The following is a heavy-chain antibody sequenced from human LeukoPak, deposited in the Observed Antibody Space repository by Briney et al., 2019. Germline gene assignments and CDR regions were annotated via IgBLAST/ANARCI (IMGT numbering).Heavy chain of an antibody. CDR1: GFTFSSYE. V-gene: IGHV3-48*03. CDR2: ISSSGSTI. Sequence: GGSLRLSCAASGFTFSSYEMNWVRQAPGKGLEWVSYISSSGSTIYYADSVKGRFTISRDNAKNSLYLQMNSLRAEDTAVYYCARDSSMLRGPLVIYYFDFWGQGTLVTVSS. D-gene: IGHD3-10*01. CDR3: ARDSSMLRGPLVIYYFDF. J-gene: IGHJ4*02.